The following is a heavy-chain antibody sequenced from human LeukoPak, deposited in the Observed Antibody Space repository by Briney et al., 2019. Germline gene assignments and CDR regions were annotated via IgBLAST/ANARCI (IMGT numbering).Heavy chain of an antibody. CDR3: AKRGPGSPQSGKYYFDY. V-gene: IGHV3-23*01. D-gene: IGHD3-10*01. J-gene: IGHJ4*02. Sequence: GGSLRLSCAASGFTLSTYGMTWVRQAPGKGREWVSAITGSAAATFYGDSVKGRFTIFRDNSKKTVYLQMNSLRAEDTAVYYCAKRGPGSPQSGKYYFDYWGQGILVTVSS. CDR2: ITGSAAAT. CDR1: GFTLSTYG.